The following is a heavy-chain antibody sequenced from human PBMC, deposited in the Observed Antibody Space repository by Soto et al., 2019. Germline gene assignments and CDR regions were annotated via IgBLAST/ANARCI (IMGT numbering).Heavy chain of an antibody. V-gene: IGHV3-30-3*01. Sequence: QVQLVESGGGVVQPGRSLRLSCAASGFTFSTYAMHWVRQAPGKGLEWVAVISYDGTNKYYADSVGGRFTISRENSKNTLFLQMNSLRAEDTAVYYCAKDGGGYNYGYVMLDKYYYGMDVWCQGTTVTVSS. CDR1: GFTFSTYA. CDR3: AKDGGGYNYGYVMLDKYYYGMDV. CDR2: ISYDGTNK. D-gene: IGHD5-18*01. J-gene: IGHJ6*02.